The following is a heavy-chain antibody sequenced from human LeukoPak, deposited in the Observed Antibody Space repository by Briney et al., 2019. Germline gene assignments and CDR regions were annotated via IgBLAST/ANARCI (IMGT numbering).Heavy chain of an antibody. Sequence: GGSLRLSCAASGFTFSSYAMHWVRQAPGKGLEWVAGISYDGSNKYYADSVKGRFTISRDNSKNTLYLQMNSLRAEDTAVYYCAKVISSGWSYYFDYWGQGTLVTVSS. CDR3: AKVISSGWSYYFDY. D-gene: IGHD6-19*01. V-gene: IGHV3-30-3*01. CDR1: GFTFSSYA. CDR2: ISYDGSNK. J-gene: IGHJ4*02.